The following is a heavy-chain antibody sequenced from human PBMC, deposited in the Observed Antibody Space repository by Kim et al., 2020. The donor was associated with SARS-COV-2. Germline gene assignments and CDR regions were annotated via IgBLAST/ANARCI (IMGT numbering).Heavy chain of an antibody. J-gene: IGHJ1*01. D-gene: IGHD2-2*02. CDR2: IWYDGSNK. CDR1: GFTFSSYG. V-gene: IGHV3-33*01. CDR3: ARGPNVLVPAAIVGPPRNAEYFQH. Sequence: GGSLRLSCAASGFTFSSYGMHWVRQAPGKGLEWVAVIWYDGSNKYYADSVKGRFTISRDNSKNTLYLQMNSLRAEDTAVYYCARGPNVLVPAAIVGPPRNAEYFQHWGQGTLVTVSS.